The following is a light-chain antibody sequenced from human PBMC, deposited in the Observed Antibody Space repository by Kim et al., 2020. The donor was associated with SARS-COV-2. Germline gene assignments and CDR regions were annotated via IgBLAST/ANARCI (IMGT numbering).Light chain of an antibody. CDR1: QSISSH. J-gene: IGKJ2*01. Sequence: DIQMTQSPSTLSASVGDRVTISCRASQSISSHLAWYQQKPGKAPTLLIYKASTLEYGVPLRFSGSGSGTEFTLTINSLQPDDFAAYYCQHYHTYPYTFGQGTKLEI. CDR2: KAS. CDR3: QHYHTYPYT. V-gene: IGKV1-5*03.